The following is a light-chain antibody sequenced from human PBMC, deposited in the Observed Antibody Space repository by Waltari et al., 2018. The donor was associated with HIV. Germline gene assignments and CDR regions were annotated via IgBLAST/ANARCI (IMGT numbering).Light chain of an antibody. V-gene: IGLV2-11*01. CDR3: CTYAAKYVL. CDR2: DVT. J-gene: IGLJ2*01. CDR1: GSDVGNFNF. Sequence: QSALTQPRSVSGSPGLSVPITCTSTGSDVGNFNFASWSHNLPAKAPKLLIYDVTKRPSVVPDRFSGSKSGDTASLTISGLQAEDEADYYCCTYAAKYVLFGGGTNLTVL.